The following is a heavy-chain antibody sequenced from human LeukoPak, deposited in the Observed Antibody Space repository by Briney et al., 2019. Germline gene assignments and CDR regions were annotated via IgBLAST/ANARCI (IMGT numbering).Heavy chain of an antibody. Sequence: GESLKISCKGSGYSFTNYWIGWVRQMPGKGLEWMGIIYPGDSDTRYSPSFQGQVTISADRSISTAYLQWSSLKASDTAMYYCARHPLGLYSDSSHAFDVWGQGTMVTVSS. J-gene: IGHJ3*01. V-gene: IGHV5-51*01. CDR1: GYSFTNYW. D-gene: IGHD6-6*01. CDR2: IYPGDSDT. CDR3: ARHPLGLYSDSSHAFDV.